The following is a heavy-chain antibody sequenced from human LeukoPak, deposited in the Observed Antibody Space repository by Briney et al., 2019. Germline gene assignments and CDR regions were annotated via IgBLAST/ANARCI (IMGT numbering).Heavy chain of an antibody. D-gene: IGHD6-19*01. V-gene: IGHV4-59*01. J-gene: IGHJ5*02. CDR3: ARAYSSGWYGRPNNWFDP. Sequence: PSETLSLTCTASGGSISSYYWSWIRQPPGKGLEWIGYIYYSGSTNYNPSLKSRVTISVDTSKNQFSLKLSSVTAADTAVYYCARAYSSGWYGRPNNWFDPWGQGTLVTVSS. CDR2: IYYSGST. CDR1: GGSISSYY.